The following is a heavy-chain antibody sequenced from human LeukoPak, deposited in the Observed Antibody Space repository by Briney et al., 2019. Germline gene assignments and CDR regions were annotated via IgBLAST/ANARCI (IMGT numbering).Heavy chain of an antibody. V-gene: IGHV3-23*01. J-gene: IGHJ2*01. Sequence: PGGSLRLSCAASGFTFSSYAMSWVRQAPGKGLEWVSAISGSGGSTYYADSVKGRFTISRDNSKNTLYLQMNSLRAEDTAVYYCAKCGYCSSTSCYVLGNWYFDLWGRGTLVTVSS. CDR3: AKCGYCSSTSCYVLGNWYFDL. D-gene: IGHD2-2*03. CDR1: GFTFSSYA. CDR2: ISGSGGST.